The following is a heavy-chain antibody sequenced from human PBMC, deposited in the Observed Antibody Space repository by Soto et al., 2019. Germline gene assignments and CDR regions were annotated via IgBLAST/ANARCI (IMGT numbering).Heavy chain of an antibody. J-gene: IGHJ4*02. CDR1: GFTFSNYD. CDR3: AKARTTYDSSGQSHRTFDY. V-gene: IGHV3-23*01. D-gene: IGHD3-22*01. CDR2: ISGSGDVT. Sequence: GSLRLSCAASGFTFSNYDMSWVRQAPGKGLEWVSAISGSGDVTVYADSVKGRFTISRDNSKNTLYVQMNSLRAEDTAVYNCAKARTTYDSSGQSHRTFDYWGQGTPVTVSS.